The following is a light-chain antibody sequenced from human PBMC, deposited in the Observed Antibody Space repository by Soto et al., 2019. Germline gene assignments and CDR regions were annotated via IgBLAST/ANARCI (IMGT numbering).Light chain of an antibody. CDR3: SSYTTTSTYI. V-gene: IGLV2-14*01. Sequence: QSALTQPASVSGSPGQSITISCTGNSSDVGGYNYVSWYQQHPGKAPKLMIYDVSNRPSGVSNRFSGAKSGNTASLTISGLQAEDDADYYCSSYTTTSTYIFGTGTKVTVL. J-gene: IGLJ1*01. CDR2: DVS. CDR1: SSDVGGYNY.